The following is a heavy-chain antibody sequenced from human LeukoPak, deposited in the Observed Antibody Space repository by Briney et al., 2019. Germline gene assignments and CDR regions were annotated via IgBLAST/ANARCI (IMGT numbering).Heavy chain of an antibody. J-gene: IGHJ4*02. CDR3: ARDRPSWSGDKSIHY. CDR2: IFHSGST. Sequence: SETLSLTCTVSGYSISSGYFWGWIRQPPGKGLEWIGSIFHSGSTYYNPSLKSRVTISVDTSKNQFSLKLTSVTAADTAVYYCARDRPSWSGDKSIHYWGQGTLVTVSS. D-gene: IGHD3-10*01. CDR1: GYSISSGYF. V-gene: IGHV4-38-2*02.